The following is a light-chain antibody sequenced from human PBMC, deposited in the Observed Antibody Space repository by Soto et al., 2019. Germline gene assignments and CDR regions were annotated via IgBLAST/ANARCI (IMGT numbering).Light chain of an antibody. CDR3: QQYNSYYT. CDR1: QSIISSL. J-gene: IGKJ2*01. V-gene: IGKV1-5*03. CDR2: KAS. Sequence: DIQMTQSPYTLSASVGDRVTITCRASQSIISSLLAWYQQKPGKPPKLLIYKASSLQSGVPSRFSGSGSGTEFTLTISSLQPDDVATYYCQQYNSYYTFGQGTKLEIK.